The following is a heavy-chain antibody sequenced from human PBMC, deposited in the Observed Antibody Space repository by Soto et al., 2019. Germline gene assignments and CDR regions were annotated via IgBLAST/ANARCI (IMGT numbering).Heavy chain of an antibody. CDR3: DYACWY. CDR1: GGSISSGDYY. V-gene: IGHV4-30-4*01. CDR2: IHYSGST. J-gene: IGHJ4*02. D-gene: IGHD2-2*01. Sequence: QVQLQESGPGLVKPSQTLSLTCTVSGGSISSGDYYWSWIRQPPGKGLEWIGYIHYSGSTYYNPTLKRRVTISGGTSKNQSSLKLSPVTAALPAVYYCDYACWYWGQGTMVAVS.